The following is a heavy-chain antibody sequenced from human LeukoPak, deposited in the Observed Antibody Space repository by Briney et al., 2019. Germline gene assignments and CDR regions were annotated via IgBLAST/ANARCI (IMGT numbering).Heavy chain of an antibody. CDR3: ARVLSSSGWYGWFDP. CDR1: GGSISSGDYY. D-gene: IGHD6-19*01. CDR2: ISCSGST. Sequence: SETLSLTCTVSGGSISSGDYYWSWIRQPPGKGLEWIGYISCSGSTNSNPSLKSRVTTSIDTSKNQFSLKLSSVTAADTAVYYCARVLSSSGWYGWFDPWGQGTLVTVSS. J-gene: IGHJ5*02. V-gene: IGHV4-61*08.